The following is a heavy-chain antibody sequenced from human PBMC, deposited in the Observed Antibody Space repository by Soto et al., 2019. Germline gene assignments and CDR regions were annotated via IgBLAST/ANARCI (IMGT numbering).Heavy chain of an antibody. Sequence: PSETLSLTCTVSGGSISSYYWSWIRQPPGKGLEWIRYIYYSGSTNYNPSLKSRVTISVDTSKNQFSLNLSSVTAADTAVYYCARHSLGYCSSTSCYEDYYYYMDVWGKGTTVTVSS. J-gene: IGHJ6*03. CDR2: IYYSGST. V-gene: IGHV4-59*08. CDR3: ARHSLGYCSSTSCYEDYYYYMDV. D-gene: IGHD2-2*01. CDR1: GGSISSYY.